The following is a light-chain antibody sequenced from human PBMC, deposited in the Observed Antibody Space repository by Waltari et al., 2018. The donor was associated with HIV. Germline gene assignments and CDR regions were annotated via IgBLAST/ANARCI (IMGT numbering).Light chain of an antibody. Sequence: QSVLTQQPSASGTPGERVTSSCSGNSSHIGSNYVYWYQQLPGTTPRLLIVRNNQRPSGVPDRFSGSKSGTSASLAISGLRSEDEADYFCATWDDSLSALWVFGGGTKLTVL. V-gene: IGLV1-47*01. CDR3: ATWDDSLSALWV. J-gene: IGLJ3*02. CDR1: SSHIGSNY. CDR2: RNN.